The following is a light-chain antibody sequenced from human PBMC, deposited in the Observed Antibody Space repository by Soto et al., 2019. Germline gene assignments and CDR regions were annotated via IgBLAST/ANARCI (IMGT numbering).Light chain of an antibody. CDR2: GAS. Sequence: VMTQAPATLSVSPGEGATLSCRAIQSVSSSYLAWYQQKPGQAPRLLIYGASNRATGIPDRFRGSGSGTDFSLTISRLEPEDFALYYCQQYGSSRTFGQGTKVDI. J-gene: IGKJ1*01. CDR1: QSVSSSY. CDR3: QQYGSSRT. V-gene: IGKV3-20*01.